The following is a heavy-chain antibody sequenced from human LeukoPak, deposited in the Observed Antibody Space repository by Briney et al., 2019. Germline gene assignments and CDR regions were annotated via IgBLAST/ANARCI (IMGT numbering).Heavy chain of an antibody. CDR2: IYYSGST. CDR1: GGSISSYY. V-gene: IGHV4-59*01. CDR3: ARDRGYDILTGSYYGMDV. Sequence: SETLSLTFTVSGGSISSYYWSWIRQPPGKGLEWIGYIYYSGSTNYHPSLKSRVTISVDTSKNQFSLKLSSVTAADTAVYYCARDRGYDILTGSYYGMDVWGQGTTVTVSS. D-gene: IGHD3-9*01. J-gene: IGHJ6*02.